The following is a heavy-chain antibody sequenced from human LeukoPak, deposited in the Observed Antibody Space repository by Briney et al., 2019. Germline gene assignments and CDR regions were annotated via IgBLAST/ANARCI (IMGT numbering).Heavy chain of an antibody. CDR2: IFHSGST. Sequence: KSSETLSLTCAVYGGSFIGYYWSWIRQPPGKGLEWIGNIFHSGSTNYNPSLKSRVTISVETSKNQFSLRLSSVTAADTAVYYCAGEGDYWHRFDHWGRGTLVTVSS. V-gene: IGHV4-59*01. CDR3: AGEGDYWHRFDH. D-gene: IGHD4-17*01. CDR1: GGSFIGYY. J-gene: IGHJ4*02.